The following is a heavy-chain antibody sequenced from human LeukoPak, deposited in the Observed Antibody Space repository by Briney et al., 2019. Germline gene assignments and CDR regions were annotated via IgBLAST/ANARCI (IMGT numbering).Heavy chain of an antibody. CDR1: GGSFSGYY. V-gene: IGHV4-34*01. J-gene: IGHJ4*02. Sequence: SETLSLTCAVYGGSFSGYYWSWIRQPPGKGLEWIGEINHSGSTNYNPSLKSRVTISVDTSKNQFSLKLSSVTAADTAVYYCARANRNVRGVMKLDYWSQGTLVTVSS. CDR3: ARANRNVRGVMKLDY. CDR2: INHSGST. D-gene: IGHD3-10*01.